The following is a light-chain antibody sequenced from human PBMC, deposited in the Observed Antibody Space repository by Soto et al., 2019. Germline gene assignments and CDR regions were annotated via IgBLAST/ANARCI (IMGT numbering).Light chain of an antibody. CDR3: QVWDSSSDHHVV. CDR2: YDS. J-gene: IGLJ2*01. V-gene: IGLV3-21*04. Sequence: SYELTQPPSVSVAPGKTARITCGGNIIGSKSVHWYQQKPGQAPVLVIYYDSDRPSGIPERFSGSNSGNTATLTISRVEAGDEADYYCQVWDSSSDHHVVFGGGTKLTVL. CDR1: IIGSKS.